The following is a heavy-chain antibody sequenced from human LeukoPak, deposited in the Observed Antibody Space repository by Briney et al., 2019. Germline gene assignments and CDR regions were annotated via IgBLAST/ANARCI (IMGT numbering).Heavy chain of an antibody. D-gene: IGHD5-12*01. CDR1: GGAVSSYA. CDR3: ARGGYDGGYYYYYYMDV. J-gene: IGHJ6*03. V-gene: IGHV1-69*05. CDR2: IIPIFGTA. Sequence: SVKGSCKASGGAVSSYAISWVGRAPGQGLEWMGGIIPIFGTATYAQKFQGRVTTTTDESTSTAYMELSSLRSEDTAVYYCARGGYDGGYYYYYYMDVWGKGTTVTVSS.